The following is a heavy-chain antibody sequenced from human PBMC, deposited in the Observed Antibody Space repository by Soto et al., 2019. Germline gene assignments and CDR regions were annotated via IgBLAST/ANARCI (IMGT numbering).Heavy chain of an antibody. J-gene: IGHJ5*02. CDR2: INPNSGGT. CDR3: ARELGDRNLGWFDP. D-gene: IGHD3-16*01. CDR1: GYTFTGYY. Sequence: QVQLVQSGAEVKKPGASVKVSCKASGYTFTGYYMHWVRQAHGQGLEWMGWINPNSGGTNYAQKLQGWVTMNRDTSISTAYMELSRLRSDDTAVYYCARELGDRNLGWFDPWGQGNLVTVYS. V-gene: IGHV1-2*04.